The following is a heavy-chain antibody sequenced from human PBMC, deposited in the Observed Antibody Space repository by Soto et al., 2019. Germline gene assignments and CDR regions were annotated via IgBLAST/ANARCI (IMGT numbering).Heavy chain of an antibody. CDR2: ISSSGSTI. J-gene: IGHJ3*02. Sequence: VGSLRLSCAASGFTFSSYEMNWVRQAPGKGLEWVSYISSSGSTIYYADSVKGRFTISRDNAKNSLYLQMNSLRAEDTAVYYCARDVRAGITIFGVVTPSRDAFDIWGQGTMVTVSS. V-gene: IGHV3-48*03. D-gene: IGHD3-3*01. CDR1: GFTFSSYE. CDR3: ARDVRAGITIFGVVTPSRDAFDI.